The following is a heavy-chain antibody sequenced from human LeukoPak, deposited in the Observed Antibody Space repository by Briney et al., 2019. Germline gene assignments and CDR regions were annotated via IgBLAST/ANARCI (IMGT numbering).Heavy chain of an antibody. V-gene: IGHV4-61*02. J-gene: IGHJ4*02. CDR1: GGSATSGNYY. Sequence: SQTLSLTCTVSGGSATSGNYYWNWIRQPAGKGLEWIGRIYTNGGASYNPSLKSRVTISIDAPKNQFSLKLSPVTAADTAVYYCAREPPGYWGQGILVTVSS. CDR2: IYTNGGA. CDR3: AREPPGY.